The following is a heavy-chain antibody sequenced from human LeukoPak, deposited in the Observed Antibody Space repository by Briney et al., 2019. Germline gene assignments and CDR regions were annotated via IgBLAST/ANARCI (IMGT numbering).Heavy chain of an antibody. Sequence: GGSLRLSCAASRFTFSSYEMNWVRQAPGKGLGWVSYISGSGIKRYADSVKGRFTISRDNAKNSLYLQMNSLRVEDTAVYYCAREDTGVAFDIWGQGTTVTV. CDR1: RFTFSSYE. D-gene: IGHD2-8*01. J-gene: IGHJ3*02. CDR3: AREDTGVAFDI. V-gene: IGHV3-48*03. CDR2: ISGSGIK.